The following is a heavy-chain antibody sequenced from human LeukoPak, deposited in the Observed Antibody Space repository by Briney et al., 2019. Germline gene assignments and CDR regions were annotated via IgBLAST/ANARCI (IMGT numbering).Heavy chain of an antibody. V-gene: IGHV3-23*01. CDR2: ISGSGGST. CDR3: AKEDDFWSGCYTPTLNWFDP. CDR1: GYTFTSYY. Sequence: SCKASGYTFTSYYMHWVRQAPGKGLEWVSAISGSGGSTYYADSVKGRFTISRDNSKNTLYLQMNSLRAEDTAVYYCAKEDDFWSGCYTPTLNWFDPWGQGTLVTVSS. J-gene: IGHJ5*02. D-gene: IGHD3-3*01.